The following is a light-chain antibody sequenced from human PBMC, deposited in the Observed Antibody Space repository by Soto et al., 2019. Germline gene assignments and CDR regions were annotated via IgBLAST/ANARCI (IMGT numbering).Light chain of an antibody. CDR2: GNS. Sequence: QSVLTQPPSVSGAPGQRVTISCTGSSSNIGAGFDVHWYHQIAGTAPKLLIYGNSNRPSGVPDRFSGSKSGTSASLAIAGLQAEDEADYSCQSYDSSLSIWVFGGGTKVTVL. J-gene: IGLJ3*02. CDR3: QSYDSSLSIWV. V-gene: IGLV1-40*01. CDR1: SSNIGAGFD.